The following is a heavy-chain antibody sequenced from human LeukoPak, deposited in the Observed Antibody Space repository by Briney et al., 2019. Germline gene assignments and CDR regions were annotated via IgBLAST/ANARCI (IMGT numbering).Heavy chain of an antibody. J-gene: IGHJ3*02. V-gene: IGHV4-31*03. CDR1: GGSISSGGYY. CDR2: IYYSGST. CDR3: ARNPIGDLRAFDI. D-gene: IGHD3-16*01. Sequence: SETLSLTCTVSGGSISSGGYYWSWIRQHPGKGLEWIGYIYYSGSTYYNPSLKSRVTISVDTSKNQFSLKLSSVPAADTAVYNCARNPIGDLRAFDIWGQGTMVTVSS.